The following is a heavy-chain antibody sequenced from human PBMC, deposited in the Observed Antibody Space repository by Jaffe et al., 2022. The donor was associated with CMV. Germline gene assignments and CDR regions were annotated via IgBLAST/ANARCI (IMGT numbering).Heavy chain of an antibody. CDR1: GFTFDDYA. CDR3: AKDIGDYVAGTGLGYFDY. V-gene: IGHV3-9*01. D-gene: IGHD6-19*01. CDR2: ISWNSGSI. J-gene: IGHJ4*02. Sequence: EVQLVESGGGLVQPGRSLRLSCAASGFTFDDYAMHWVRQAPGKGLEWVSGISWNSGSIGYADSVKGRFTISRDNAKNSLYLQMNSLRAEDTALYYCAKDIGDYVAGTGLGYFDYWGQGTLVTVSS.